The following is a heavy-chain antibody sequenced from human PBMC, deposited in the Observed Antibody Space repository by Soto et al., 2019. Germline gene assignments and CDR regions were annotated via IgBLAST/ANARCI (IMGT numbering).Heavy chain of an antibody. CDR1: GGSISSGGYY. D-gene: IGHD3-10*01. CDR2: IYYSGST. J-gene: IGHJ4*02. V-gene: IGHV4-31*03. CDR3: ARTPPEIGGRYFDY. Sequence: SETLSLTCTVSGGSISSGGYYWSWIRQHPGKGLEWIGYIYYSGSTYYNPSLKSRVTISVDTSKNQFSLKLSSVTAADTAVYYCARTPPEIGGRYFDYWGQGTLVTVSS.